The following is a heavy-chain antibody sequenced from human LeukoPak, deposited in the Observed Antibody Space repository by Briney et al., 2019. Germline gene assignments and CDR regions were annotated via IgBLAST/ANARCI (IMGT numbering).Heavy chain of an antibody. CDR3: VWGVSRELPTGPDAFDI. J-gene: IGHJ3*02. V-gene: IGHV1-18*01. CDR2: ISAYNGNT. D-gene: IGHD1-26*01. CDR1: GYTFTSYG. Sequence: GASVKVSCKASGYTFTSYGISWVRQAPGQGLEWMGWISAYNGNTNYAQKLQGRVTMTTDTSTSTAYMELRSLRSDDTAVYYCVWGVSRELPTGPDAFDIWGQGTMVTVSS.